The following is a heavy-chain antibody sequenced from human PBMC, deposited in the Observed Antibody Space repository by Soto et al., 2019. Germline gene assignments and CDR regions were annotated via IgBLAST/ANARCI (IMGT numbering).Heavy chain of an antibody. J-gene: IGHJ4*02. D-gene: IGHD5-12*01. V-gene: IGHV2-5*02. Sequence: QITVKESGLTLVKPTETLTLTGTFSGFSLSSIGMGVGWIRQPPGKTLEWLALIYWDDDKRYSPSLSSRLTITKDPSKSEVDLTMTNMDPVDTATYYCARLTRGVYDSGRLWEKFDYWGQGTLVTVSS. CDR1: GFSLSSIGMG. CDR2: IYWDDDK. CDR3: ARLTRGVYDSGRLWEKFDY.